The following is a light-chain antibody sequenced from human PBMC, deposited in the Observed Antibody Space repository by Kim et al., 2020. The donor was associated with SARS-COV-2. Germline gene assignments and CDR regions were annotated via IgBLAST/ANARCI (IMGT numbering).Light chain of an antibody. CDR3: MQATHWPLT. CDR1: QSRVHSSGKTD. J-gene: IGKJ4*01. V-gene: IGKV2-30*02. Sequence: PDPMSCRSSQSRVHSSGKTDLNWVQQRPGQSPRRLSYKVSNRGSGVPDRFSGSGSGSDFTLKISRVEAEDVGVYYCMQATHWPLTFGGGTKVDIK. CDR2: KVS.